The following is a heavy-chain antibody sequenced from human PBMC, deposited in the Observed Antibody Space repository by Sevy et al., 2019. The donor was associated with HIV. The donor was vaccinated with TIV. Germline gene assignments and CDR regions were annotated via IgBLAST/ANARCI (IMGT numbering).Heavy chain of an antibody. V-gene: IGHV4-34*01. Sequence: SETLSLTCAVYSGSFSAYYWSWIRQPPGKGLEWIGEINHSGSTNYNPSLKGRVTISLSTSKDQFYLKLTSVTAADTAVYYCARGVTVTTVPYYYDYWGQGTLVTVSS. J-gene: IGHJ4*02. D-gene: IGHD4-4*01. CDR2: INHSGST. CDR1: SGSFSAYY. CDR3: ARGVTVTTVPYYYDY.